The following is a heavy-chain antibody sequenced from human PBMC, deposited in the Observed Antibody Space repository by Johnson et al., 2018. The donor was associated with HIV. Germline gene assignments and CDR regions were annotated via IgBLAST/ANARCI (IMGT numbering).Heavy chain of an antibody. D-gene: IGHD6-13*01. Sequence: VQLVESGGRVVRPGGSLRLSCVASGFTFDDYGMSWVRQGPGKGLEWVSGIDWNGGSTGYADSVKGRFTISRDNSKNTLYLQMNSLRAEDTAVYYCARPVIAADDAFDIWGQGTMVTVSS. CDR2: IDWNGGST. V-gene: IGHV3-20*04. CDR1: GFTFDDYG. J-gene: IGHJ3*02. CDR3: ARPVIAADDAFDI.